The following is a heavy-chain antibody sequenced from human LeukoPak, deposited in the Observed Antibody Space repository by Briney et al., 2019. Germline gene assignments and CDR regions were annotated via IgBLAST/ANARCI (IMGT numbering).Heavy chain of an antibody. CDR3: TRLNYCDDTSCYALDY. J-gene: IGHJ4*02. CDR1: GFTFSGSA. CDR2: IRTKTYSYAT. V-gene: IGHV3-73*01. D-gene: IGHD2-2*01. Sequence: GGSLRLSCAASGFTFSGSAMHWVRQASGKGLEWVGRIRTKTYSYATTYAASVKGRFTISRDDSKNTAYLEMNSLKTEDTAVYFCTRLNYCDDTSCYALDYWGQGTRVTVSS.